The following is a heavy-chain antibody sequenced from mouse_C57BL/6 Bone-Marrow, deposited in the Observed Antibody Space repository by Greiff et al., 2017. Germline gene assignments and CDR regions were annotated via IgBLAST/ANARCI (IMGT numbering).Heavy chain of an antibody. CDR2: IYPGSGST. CDR1: GYTFTSYW. J-gene: IGHJ4*01. V-gene: IGHV1-55*01. CDR3: AREDSSGYLYYAMDY. Sequence: QVQLQQPGAELVKPGASVKMSCKASGYTFTSYWITWVKQRPGQGLEWIGDIYPGSGSTNYNEKFKSKATLTVDTSSSTAYMQLSSLTSEDSAVYYCAREDSSGYLYYAMDYGGQGTSVTVSA. D-gene: IGHD3-2*02.